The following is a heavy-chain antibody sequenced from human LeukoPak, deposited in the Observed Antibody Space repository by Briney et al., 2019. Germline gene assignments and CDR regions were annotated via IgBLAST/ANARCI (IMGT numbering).Heavy chain of an antibody. D-gene: IGHD4-17*01. V-gene: IGHV3-9*01. CDR3: AKAPGVTTGWFDP. Sequence: CRSLRLSCAASGFRFADYAMHWVRQAPGKGLEWVSGISWNTNNIGYADSVKGRFTISRDNTKNSLYLQMNSLRVEDTALYYCAKAPGVTTGWFDPWGQGTLVTVSS. J-gene: IGHJ5*02. CDR1: GFRFADYA. CDR2: ISWNTNNI.